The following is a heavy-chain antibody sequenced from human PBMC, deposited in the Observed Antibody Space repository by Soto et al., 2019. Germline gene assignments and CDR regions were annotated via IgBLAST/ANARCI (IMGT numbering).Heavy chain of an antibody. Sequence: LRPSCAASGFTFDDYAMHWVRQGPGKGLEWVSGISWNSGGIGYADSVKGRVTMTTDTSTSSAYLEVRSLRSDDTAVYYCARSGSSWNLREFDSWGQGTLVTVSS. CDR3: ARSGSSWNLREFDS. D-gene: IGHD6-13*01. V-gene: IGHV3-9*01. CDR2: ISWNSGGI. J-gene: IGHJ4*02. CDR1: GFTFDDYA.